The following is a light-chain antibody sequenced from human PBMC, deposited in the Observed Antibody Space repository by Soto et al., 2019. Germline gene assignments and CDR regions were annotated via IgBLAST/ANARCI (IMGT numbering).Light chain of an antibody. CDR1: QSVSSN. CDR2: GAS. Sequence: EIVMTQSPATLSVSPGERATLSCRASQSVSSNLAWYQQKPGQAPRLLIYGASTRATGIPARFSGGGSGTEFTLTISSLQSEDFAVYYCHQYNNWPPWTFGQGTKVEIK. CDR3: HQYNNWPPWT. V-gene: IGKV3-15*01. J-gene: IGKJ1*01.